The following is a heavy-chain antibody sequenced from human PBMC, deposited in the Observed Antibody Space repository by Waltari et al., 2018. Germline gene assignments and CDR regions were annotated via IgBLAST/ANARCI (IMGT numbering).Heavy chain of an antibody. D-gene: IGHD6-19*01. V-gene: IGHV1-46*01. CDR2: INPRGGST. J-gene: IGHJ6*02. Sequence: QVQLVQSGAEVKKPGASVKVSCKASGYTFTSYYMHWVRQAPGQGLEWMGIINPRGGSTDYAQKFQGIVTMTRDTSKNQFSLRLSSVTAADTAVYYCARGWSGWRYYDYGMDVWGQGTTVIVSS. CDR1: GYTFTSYY. CDR3: ARGWSGWRYYDYGMDV.